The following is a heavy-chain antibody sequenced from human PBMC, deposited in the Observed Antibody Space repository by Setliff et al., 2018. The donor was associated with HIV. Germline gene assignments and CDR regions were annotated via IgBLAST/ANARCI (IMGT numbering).Heavy chain of an antibody. Sequence: PSETLSLTCTVSGGSISSSSYYWGWIRQPPGKGLEWIGSIYYSGSTYYNPSLKSRVTISVDTSKNQVSLKLSSVTAADTAVYYCASSHTGYSSSSGAFDIWGQGTMVTVSS. CDR3: ASSHTGYSSSSGAFDI. CDR1: GGSISSSSYY. CDR2: IYYSGST. D-gene: IGHD6-6*01. V-gene: IGHV4-39*07. J-gene: IGHJ3*02.